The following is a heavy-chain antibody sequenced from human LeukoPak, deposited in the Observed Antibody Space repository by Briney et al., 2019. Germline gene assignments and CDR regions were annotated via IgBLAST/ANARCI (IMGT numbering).Heavy chain of an antibody. Sequence: GGSLRLSCVTSGFTFSTYGINWVRQAPRKGLQWVSYISSSYTTMYADSVRGRFTISRDNAKNSLFLQMNSLSVDDTAVYYCAREAGYIDYWGQGTLVTVSS. CDR3: AREAGYIDY. CDR2: ISSSYTTM. D-gene: IGHD3-9*01. CDR1: GFTFSTYG. V-gene: IGHV3-48*01. J-gene: IGHJ4*02.